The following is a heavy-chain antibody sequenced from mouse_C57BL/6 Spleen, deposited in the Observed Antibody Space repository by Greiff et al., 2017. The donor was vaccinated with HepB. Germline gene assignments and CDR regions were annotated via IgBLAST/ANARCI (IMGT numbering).Heavy chain of an antibody. V-gene: IGHV1-59*01. CDR1: GYTFTSYW. CDR2: IDPSDSYT. J-gene: IGHJ2*01. D-gene: IGHD1-1*01. CDR3: ARGEMDYGSSFDY. Sequence: QVHVKQPGAELVRPGTSVKLSCKASGYTFTSYWMHWVKQRPGQGLEWIGVIDPSDSYTNYNQKFKGKATLTVDTSSSTAYMQLSSLTSEDSAVYYCARGEMDYGSSFDYWGQGTTLTVSS.